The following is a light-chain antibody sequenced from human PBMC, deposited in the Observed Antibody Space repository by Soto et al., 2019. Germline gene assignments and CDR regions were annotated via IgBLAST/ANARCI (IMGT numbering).Light chain of an antibody. J-gene: IGKJ1*01. CDR2: MAS. V-gene: IGKV1-5*03. CDR1: QSISNW. Sequence: DIQMTQSPSTLSASVGDRVTITCRASQSISNWLAWYQQRPGKAPKLLIYMASSLEGGVPSRFSGSGSGTEFTLTISSLQPDDFATYYCQQYNTYSRTFGQGTKVEIK. CDR3: QQYNTYSRT.